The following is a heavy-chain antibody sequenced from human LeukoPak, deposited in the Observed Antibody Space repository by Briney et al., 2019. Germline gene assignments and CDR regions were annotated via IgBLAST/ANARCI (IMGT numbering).Heavy chain of an antibody. CDR3: ARRRAYCGGDCYSYFDY. Sequence: GESLKISCKGSGYSFTSYWIGWVRRMPGKGLEWMGIIYPGDSDTRYSPSFQGQVTISADKSISTAYLQWSSLKASDTAMYYCARRRAYCGGDCYSYFDYWGQGTLVTVSS. V-gene: IGHV5-51*01. CDR2: IYPGDSDT. CDR1: GYSFTSYW. J-gene: IGHJ4*02. D-gene: IGHD2-21*02.